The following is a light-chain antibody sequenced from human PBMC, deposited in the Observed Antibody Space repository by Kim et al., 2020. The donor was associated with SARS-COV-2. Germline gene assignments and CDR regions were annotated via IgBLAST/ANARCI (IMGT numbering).Light chain of an antibody. J-gene: IGLJ3*02. CDR3: QSYDSRLRGSV. CDR1: SSNIGSYYD. CDR2: ANN. Sequence: QRVTISCTGSSSNIGSYYDVHWYQQLPGTVPKLLIYANNNRPAGVPDRFSGSKSGTSASLAITGLQAEDEAEYYCQSYDSRLRGSVFGGGTQLTVL. V-gene: IGLV1-40*01.